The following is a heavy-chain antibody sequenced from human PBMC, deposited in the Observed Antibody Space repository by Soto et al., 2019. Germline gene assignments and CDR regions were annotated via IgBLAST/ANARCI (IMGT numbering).Heavy chain of an antibody. CDR2: IYYSGST. Sequence: KGLTWIGHIYYSGSTDYNPSLKSRVTISIDTSKNQFSLKLRSVTAADTAVYYCAREGGVPPDGGPHYFDTSGQPTLVTVSS. V-gene: IGHV4-30-4*01. D-gene: IGHD2-15*01. J-gene: IGHJ4*02. CDR3: AREGGVPPDGGPHYFDT.